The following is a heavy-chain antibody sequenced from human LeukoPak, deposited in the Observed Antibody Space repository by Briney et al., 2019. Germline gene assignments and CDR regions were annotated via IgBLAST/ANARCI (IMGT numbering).Heavy chain of an antibody. Sequence: PGGSLRLSCVASGFTFNIYAMSWVRQAPGKGLEWVAGVGGGPDIHYADSVKGQFTASRDDSKNTVYLHMSSLRVEDTAKYFCAKDATSGNSMWEHFDCWGQGTLVTVST. J-gene: IGHJ4*02. CDR3: AKDATSGNSMWEHFDC. D-gene: IGHD1-26*01. CDR1: GFTFNIYA. CDR2: VGGGPDI. V-gene: IGHV3-23*01.